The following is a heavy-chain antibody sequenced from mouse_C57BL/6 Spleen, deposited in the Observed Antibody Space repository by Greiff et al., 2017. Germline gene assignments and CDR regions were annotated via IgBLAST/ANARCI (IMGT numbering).Heavy chain of an antibody. V-gene: IGHV5-16*01. D-gene: IGHD2-1*01. Sequence: EVKLVESEGGLVQPGSSMKLSCTASGFTFSDYYMAWVRQVPEKGLEWVANINYDGSSTYYLDSLKSRFIISRDNAKNILYLQMSSLKSEDTATYYCARDNYYANYGDAMDYWGQGTSVTVSS. CDR1: GFTFSDYY. CDR3: ARDNYYANYGDAMDY. CDR2: INYDGSST. J-gene: IGHJ4*01.